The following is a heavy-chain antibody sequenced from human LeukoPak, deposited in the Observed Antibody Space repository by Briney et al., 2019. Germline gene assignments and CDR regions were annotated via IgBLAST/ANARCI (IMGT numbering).Heavy chain of an antibody. Sequence: GGSLRLSCAASGFTFSTYCMSWVRQAPGKGLEWVANINQDGSEKYHVDSVKGRFTISRDNADNSLYLQMNSLRADNTAVYYCARGDYYGSGSYLFDYWGRGTLVSVSS. CDR2: INQDGSEK. CDR3: ARGDYYGSGSYLFDY. V-gene: IGHV3-7*03. CDR1: GFTFSTYC. D-gene: IGHD3-10*01. J-gene: IGHJ4*02.